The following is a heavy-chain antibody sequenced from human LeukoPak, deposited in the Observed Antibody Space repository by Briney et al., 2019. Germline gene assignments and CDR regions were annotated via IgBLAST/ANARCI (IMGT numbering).Heavy chain of an antibody. V-gene: IGHV3-23*01. CDR2: ISGSGGST. J-gene: IGHJ4*02. D-gene: IGHD1-7*01. CDR3: AKGRAYNWNYMVYFDY. CDR1: GFTFSSYA. Sequence: PGGSLRLSCADSGFTFSSYAMSWVRQAPGKGLEWVSAISGSGGSTYYADSVKGRFTISRDNSKNTLYLQMNSLRAEDTAVYYCAKGRAYNWNYMVYFDYWGQGTLVTVSS.